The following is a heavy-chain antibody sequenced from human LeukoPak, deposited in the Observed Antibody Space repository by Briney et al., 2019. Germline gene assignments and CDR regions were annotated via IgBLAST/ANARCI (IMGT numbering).Heavy chain of an antibody. CDR3: AKGSGYDTSTWFDP. CDR1: GFIFNDKA. Sequence: TGGSLRLSCAASGFIFNDKAMHWVRQAPGKGLEWVSSISPNSGRTDYADSVKGRFTISRDNAKSSLYLQMNSLRVEDTALYYCAKGSGYDTSTWFDPWGQGTLVTVSS. J-gene: IGHJ5*02. V-gene: IGHV3-9*01. D-gene: IGHD5-12*01. CDR2: ISPNSGRT.